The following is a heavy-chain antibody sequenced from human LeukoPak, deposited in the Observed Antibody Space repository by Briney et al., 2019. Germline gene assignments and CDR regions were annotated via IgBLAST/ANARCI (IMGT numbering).Heavy chain of an antibody. CDR3: TRGVFSDV. CDR1: GFIFSDYY. Sequence: GGSLRLFCAASGFIFSDYYMNWIRQAPGKGLEWVSHINGGGTTKYYADSVRGRFTLSRDNAKNTLYLQMSNLRAEDTAVYYCTRGVFSDVWGTGTTVTVSS. J-gene: IGHJ6*04. CDR2: INGGGTTK. V-gene: IGHV3-11*01.